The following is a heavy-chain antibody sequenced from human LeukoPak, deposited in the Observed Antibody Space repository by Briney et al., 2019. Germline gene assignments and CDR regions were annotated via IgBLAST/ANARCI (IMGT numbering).Heavy chain of an antibody. CDR2: IYYSGST. CDR1: GGSISSYY. D-gene: IGHD5-24*01. CDR3: ARVFSRDGYKGFDY. Sequence: SETLSLTCTVSGGSISSYYWSWIRQPPGKGLEWIGSIYYSGSTYYNPSLKSRVTISVDTSKNQFSLKLSSVTAADTAVYYCARVFSRDGYKGFDYWGQGTLVTVSS. V-gene: IGHV4-39*07. J-gene: IGHJ4*02.